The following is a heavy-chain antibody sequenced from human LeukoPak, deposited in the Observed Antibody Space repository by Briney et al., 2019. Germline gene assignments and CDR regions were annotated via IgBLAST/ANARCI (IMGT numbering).Heavy chain of an antibody. Sequence: GGSLRLSCAASGFTFSSYGMHWVRQAPGKGLEWVAVIWYDGSNKYYADSVKGRFTISRDNSKNTLYLQMNSLRAEDTAVYYCARDWLNYGDLPTGAFDIWGQGTMVTVSS. CDR1: GFTFSSYG. CDR3: ARDWLNYGDLPTGAFDI. CDR2: IWYDGSNK. V-gene: IGHV3-33*01. D-gene: IGHD4-17*01. J-gene: IGHJ3*02.